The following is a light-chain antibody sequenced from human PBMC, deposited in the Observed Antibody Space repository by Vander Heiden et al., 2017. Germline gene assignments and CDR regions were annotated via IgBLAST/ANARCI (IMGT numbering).Light chain of an antibody. CDR3: QSYDSSLSGSHVV. V-gene: IGLV1-40*01. Sequence: QSVLTQPPSVSGAPGHRVTISCPGSSPNIGAGYDVNWDQKLPGTAPKLRIDGNSNRPSGVPDRFSGSKSGTSASLAITGLQAEDEADYYCQSYDSSLSGSHVVFGGGTKLTVL. CDR2: GNS. CDR1: SPNIGAGYD. J-gene: IGLJ2*01.